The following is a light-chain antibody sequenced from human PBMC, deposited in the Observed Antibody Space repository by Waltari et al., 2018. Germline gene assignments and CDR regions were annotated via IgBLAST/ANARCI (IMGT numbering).Light chain of an antibody. Sequence: QLVLTQSPSASASLGASVKLTCTLSSGHSSYAIAWHQQQPEKGPRYLMKLNSYGSHSKGDGIPDRLSGSSSGAERYLTISSLQSEDEADYYCQTWGTGIHRVFGGGTKLTVL. CDR2: LNSYGSH. J-gene: IGLJ3*02. CDR3: QTWGTGIHRV. V-gene: IGLV4-69*01. CDR1: SGHSSYA.